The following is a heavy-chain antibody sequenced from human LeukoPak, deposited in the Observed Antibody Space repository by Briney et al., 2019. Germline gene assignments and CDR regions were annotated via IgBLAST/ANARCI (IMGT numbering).Heavy chain of an antibody. J-gene: IGHJ4*02. V-gene: IGHV3-23*01. CDR2: IFPSGGEI. CDR1: GFTFSTFA. Sequence: GGSLRLSCAASGFTFSTFAMIWVRQPPGKGLEWVSSIFPSGGEIHYADSVRGRFTISRDNSKNTVYLQMNTLRAEDTAIYDCAKGAGGSYGLYYFDYWGQGALVTVSS. D-gene: IGHD3-10*01. CDR3: AKGAGGSYGLYYFDY.